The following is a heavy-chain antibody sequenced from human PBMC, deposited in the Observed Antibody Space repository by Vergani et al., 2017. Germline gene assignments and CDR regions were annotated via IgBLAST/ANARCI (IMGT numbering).Heavy chain of an antibody. CDR2: INHSGST. CDR1: GGSFSGYY. J-gene: IGHJ4*02. D-gene: IGHD2-15*01. CDR3: ARVFRGGSALDY. V-gene: IGHV4-34*01. Sequence: QVQLQQWGAGLLKPSETLSLTCAVYGGSFSGYYWSWIRQPPGKGLEWIGEINHSGSTNYNPSLKSRVTISVDTSKNQFSLKLSSVTAADTAVYYCARVFRGGSALDYWGQGTLVTVSS.